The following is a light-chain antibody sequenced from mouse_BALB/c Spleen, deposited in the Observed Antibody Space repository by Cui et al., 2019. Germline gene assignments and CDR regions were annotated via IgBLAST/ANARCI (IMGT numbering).Light chain of an antibody. CDR2: WAS. CDR1: QSLLYSSNQKNY. V-gene: IGKV8-30*01. Sequence: DIVMSQSPSSLAASVGEKVTMSCKSSQSLLYSSNQKNYLAWFQQKPGQSPKLLIYWASTRESGVPDRFTGSGSGTDFTLTISSVEAEDLAVYYCQHYYGYPLTFGAGTKLEMK. J-gene: IGKJ5*01. CDR3: QHYYGYPLT.